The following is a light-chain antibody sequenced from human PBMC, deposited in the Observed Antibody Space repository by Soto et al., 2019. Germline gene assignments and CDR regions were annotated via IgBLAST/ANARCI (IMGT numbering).Light chain of an antibody. CDR2: RAS. CDR1: QSISSS. V-gene: IGKV3-15*01. J-gene: IGKJ1*01. Sequence: VIDQGPPGVSQSTGGGATLSCRASQSISSSLAWYQQKPGQAPRLLIYRASTRATGFPARVSGGGSGAELTLTISSLYAEECAVQNCQRRNNWALTFGRGTKVDIK. CDR3: QRRNNWALT.